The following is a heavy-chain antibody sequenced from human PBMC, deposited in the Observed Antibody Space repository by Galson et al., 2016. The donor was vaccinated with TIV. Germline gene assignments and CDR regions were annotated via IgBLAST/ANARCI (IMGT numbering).Heavy chain of an antibody. J-gene: IGHJ6*02. Sequence: SVKVSCKASGGIFSTYAITWVRQAPGQGLEWMGRLISMFGTPNYAQKFQGRVTITAVESRSTAYMELSSLRSEDTAVYYCARRTDGHLYDYYGMDVWGQGTTVIVSS. CDR1: GGIFSTYA. CDR3: ARRTDGHLYDYYGMDV. V-gene: IGHV1-69*13. CDR2: LISMFGTP. D-gene: IGHD5-24*01.